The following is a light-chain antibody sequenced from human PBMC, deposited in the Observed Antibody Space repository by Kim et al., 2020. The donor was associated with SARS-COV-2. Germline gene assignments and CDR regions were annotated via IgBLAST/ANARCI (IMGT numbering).Light chain of an antibody. Sequence: GQSITISCTGTSSDVGSYNLVSSYQQHPGKAPKLMIYEVSKRPSGVSNRFSGSKSGNTASLTISGLQAEDEADYYCCSYAGSSTWVFGGGTQLTVL. CDR2: EVS. V-gene: IGLV2-23*02. CDR3: CSYAGSSTWV. CDR1: SSDVGSYNL. J-gene: IGLJ3*02.